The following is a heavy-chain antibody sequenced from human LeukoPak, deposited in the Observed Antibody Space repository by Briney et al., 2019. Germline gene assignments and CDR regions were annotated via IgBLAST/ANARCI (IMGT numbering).Heavy chain of an antibody. CDR3: AKDLVPPSGFVPRGQGGFGELLPLDY. CDR2: ISGSGGST. D-gene: IGHD3-10*01. J-gene: IGHJ4*02. V-gene: IGHV3-23*01. Sequence: PGGSLRLSCAASGFTFSSYGMSWVRQAPGKGLEWVSAISGSGGSTYYADSVKGRFTISRDNSKNTLYLQMNSLRAEDTAVYYCAKDLVPPSGFVPRGQGGFGELLPLDYWGQGTLVTVSS. CDR1: GFTFSSYG.